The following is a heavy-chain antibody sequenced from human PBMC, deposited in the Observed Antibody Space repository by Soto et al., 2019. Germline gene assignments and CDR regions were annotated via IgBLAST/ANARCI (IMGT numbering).Heavy chain of an antibody. CDR2: MNPNSGNT. D-gene: IGHD3-22*01. CDR1: GYTFTSYD. CDR3: TRGGTRGIMIAVPQSFDI. V-gene: IGHV1-8*01. J-gene: IGHJ3*02. Sequence: ASVKVSCKASGYTFTSYDINWVRQATGQGLEWMGWMNPNSGNTGYAQKFQGRVTMTRSTSISTAYMELSSLRSEDTAVYYCTRGGTRGIMIAVPQSFDIWGQGTMVTVSS.